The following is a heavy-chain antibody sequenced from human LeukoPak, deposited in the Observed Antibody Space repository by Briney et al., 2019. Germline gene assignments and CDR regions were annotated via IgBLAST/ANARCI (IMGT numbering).Heavy chain of an antibody. CDR1: GFTFSSYW. D-gene: IGHD1-26*01. CDR2: IKQDGREK. V-gene: IGHV3-7*01. J-gene: IGHJ4*02. Sequence: GGSLRLSCAAPGFTFSSYWMTWVRQAPGKGLEWVANIKQDGREKYYVDSVKGRFTISRDNAKNSPYLQMNSLRAEDTAVYYCARHSGTYSDYWGQGTLVTVSS. CDR3: ARHSGTYSDY.